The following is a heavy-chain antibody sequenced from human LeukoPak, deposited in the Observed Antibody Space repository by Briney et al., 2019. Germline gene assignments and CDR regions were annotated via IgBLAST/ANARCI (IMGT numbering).Heavy chain of an antibody. V-gene: IGHV4-59*12. J-gene: IGHJ3*02. CDR2: IYYTGRT. CDR1: GGSISSYY. CDR3: AREFDI. Sequence: SETLSLTCTVSGGSISSYYWSWVRQPPGKGLEWIGYIYYTGRTSYNPSLKSRVTMSVDTSKNQFSLKLSSVTAADTAVYYCAREFDIWGQGTMVTVSS.